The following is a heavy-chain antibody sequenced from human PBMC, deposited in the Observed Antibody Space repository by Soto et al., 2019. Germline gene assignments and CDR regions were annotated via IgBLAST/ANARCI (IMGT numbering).Heavy chain of an antibody. Sequence: SETLSLTCTVSGGSISNYYNMWIRQPPGKGLEYIGYIYKSGSTNYNPSLKSRVTISVDTSKNQFSLKLTSVTAADTAVYYCARHEGYSSSWFDYWGQGTLVTVSS. CDR2: IYKSGST. CDR3: ARHEGYSSSWFDY. D-gene: IGHD6-13*01. J-gene: IGHJ4*02. V-gene: IGHV4-59*01. CDR1: GGSISNYY.